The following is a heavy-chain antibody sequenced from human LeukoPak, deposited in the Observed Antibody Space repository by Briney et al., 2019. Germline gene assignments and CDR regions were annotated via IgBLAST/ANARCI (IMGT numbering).Heavy chain of an antibody. D-gene: IGHD3-22*01. CDR2: ISAYNGNT. Sequence: GASVKVSCKASGYTFTSYGISWVRQAPGQGLEWMGWISAYNGNTNYAQKLQGRVTMTTDTSTSTAYMELSSLRSEDTAVYYCARVDASQAYDSSGYHAYNYWGQGTLVTVSS. V-gene: IGHV1-18*01. CDR3: ARVDASQAYDSSGYHAYNY. CDR1: GYTFTSYG. J-gene: IGHJ4*02.